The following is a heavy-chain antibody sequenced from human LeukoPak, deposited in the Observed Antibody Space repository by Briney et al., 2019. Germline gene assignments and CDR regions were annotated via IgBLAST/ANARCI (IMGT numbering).Heavy chain of an antibody. CDR2: IYSGGTT. CDR3: AKATILWFGESQYYFDY. J-gene: IGHJ4*02. D-gene: IGHD3-10*01. CDR1: GFTVSGNY. Sequence: GGSLRLSCAVSGFTVSGNYMSWVRQAPGKGLEWVSLIYSGGTTYYADSVKGRFTISRDNSKNTLYLQMNSLRAEDTAVYYCAKATILWFGESQYYFDYWGQGTLVTVSS. V-gene: IGHV3-53*01.